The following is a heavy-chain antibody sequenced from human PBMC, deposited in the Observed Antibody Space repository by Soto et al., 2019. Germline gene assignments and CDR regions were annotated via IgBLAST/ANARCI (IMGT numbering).Heavy chain of an antibody. D-gene: IGHD3-22*01. CDR3: ARSAVAITSVGYFDY. J-gene: IGHJ4*02. CDR2: IYYSGST. V-gene: IGHV4-28*01. CDR1: GYSISSINW. Sequence: QVQLQESGPGLVKPSDTLSLTCAVSGYSISSINWWGWIRQPPGKGLEWIRYIYYSGSTYYNPSLKSRVTMSVDTSKNQFSLKLSSVTAVDTAVYYCARSAVAITSVGYFDYWGQGTLVTVSS.